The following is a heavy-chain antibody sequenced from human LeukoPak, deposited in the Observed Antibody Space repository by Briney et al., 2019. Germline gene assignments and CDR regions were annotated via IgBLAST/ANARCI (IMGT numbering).Heavy chain of an antibody. V-gene: IGHV1-18*01. Sequence: ASVKVSCKASGYTFTSYGISWVRQAPGQGLEWMGWISAYNGNTNYAQKLQGRVTMTTDTSTSTAYMELRSLRSDDTAAYYCARDLKRLTSGWITAAAGDYWGQGTLVTVSS. CDR2: ISAYNGNT. CDR1: GYTFTSYG. D-gene: IGHD6-19*01. J-gene: IGHJ4*02. CDR3: ARDLKRLTSGWITAAAGDY.